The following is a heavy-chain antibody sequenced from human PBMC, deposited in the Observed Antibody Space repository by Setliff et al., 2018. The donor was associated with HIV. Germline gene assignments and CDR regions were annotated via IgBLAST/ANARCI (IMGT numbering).Heavy chain of an antibody. CDR3: ARGSYIVRIDY. Sequence: PSETLSLTCTVSGGSITSGSYYWSWIRQPAGKGLEWIGRIYSNGRTTHNPSLKSRVTISRDTSGDQFSLRLSSVTAADTAVYYCARGSYIVRIDYWGQGTRVTVSS. V-gene: IGHV4-61*02. CDR2: IYSNGRT. CDR1: GGSITSGSYY. J-gene: IGHJ4*01. D-gene: IGHD3-10*01.